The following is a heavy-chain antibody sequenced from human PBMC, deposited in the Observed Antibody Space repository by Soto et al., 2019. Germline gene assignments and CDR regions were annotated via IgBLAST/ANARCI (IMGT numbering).Heavy chain of an antibody. D-gene: IGHD3-10*01. CDR2: ISGSGGST. V-gene: IGHV3-23*01. J-gene: IGHJ5*02. CDR3: VKESYSGTGWFDP. Sequence: GGSLRLSCAASGFSFSTYIMNWVRQAPWKGLEWVSAISGSGGSTYYADSVKGRFTISRDNSKNTLYLQMNSLRAEDTAVYYCVKESYSGTGWFDPWAQGTLVTVSS. CDR1: GFSFSTYI.